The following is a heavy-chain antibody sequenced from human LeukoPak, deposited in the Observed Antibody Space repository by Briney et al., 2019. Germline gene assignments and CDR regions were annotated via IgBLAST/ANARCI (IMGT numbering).Heavy chain of an antibody. CDR1: GFTFSSQW. Sequence: PGGSLRLSCAASGFTFSSQWMSWVRQAPGEGLEWVAKIKEDGSEKYYVDSVKGRFTISRDNAKNSLYLQMNSLRAEDTAVYYCARAFYWGQGTLVTVSS. D-gene: IGHD3-16*01. J-gene: IGHJ4*02. V-gene: IGHV3-7*01. CDR3: ARAFY. CDR2: IKEDGSEK.